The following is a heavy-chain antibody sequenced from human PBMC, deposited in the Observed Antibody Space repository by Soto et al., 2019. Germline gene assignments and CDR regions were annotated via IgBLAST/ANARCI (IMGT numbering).Heavy chain of an antibody. CDR1: GYSISSGYY. V-gene: IGHV4-38-2*02. CDR2: IYHSGST. CDR3: ARDKVGATAF. D-gene: IGHD1-26*01. J-gene: IGHJ4*02. Sequence: PSENLSLTCAVSGYSISSGYYWGWIRQPPGKGLEWIGSIYHSGSTYYNPSLKSRVTISVDTSKNQFSLKLSSVTAADTAVYYCARDKVGATAFWCQGTLVTVSS.